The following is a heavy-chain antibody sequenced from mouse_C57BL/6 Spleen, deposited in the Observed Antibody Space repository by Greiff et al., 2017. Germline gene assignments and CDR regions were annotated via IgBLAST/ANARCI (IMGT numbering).Heavy chain of an antibody. Sequence: EVQLQQSGPELVKPGASVKISCKASGYTFTDYYMNWVKQSHGKSLEWIGDINPSTGGTSYNQKFKGKATLTVDKSSSTAYMQLKSLTSEDSAVYYCARLKLPYAMDYWGQGTSVTVSS. J-gene: IGHJ4*01. CDR2: INPSTGGT. CDR3: ARLKLPYAMDY. V-gene: IGHV1-26*01. CDR1: GYTFTDYY. D-gene: IGHD1-3*01.